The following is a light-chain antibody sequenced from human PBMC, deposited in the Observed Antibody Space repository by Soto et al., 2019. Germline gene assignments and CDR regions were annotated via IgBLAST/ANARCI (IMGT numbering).Light chain of an antibody. V-gene: IGKV1-5*03. Sequence: IQMTQSPSTLSASVGDRVTITCRASQSISIWLAWYQQKPGKAPKLLIYKASSLESEVPSRFSGSGSGTEFTLTINSLQPDYSATYYGQQYNSYSTFGQGTKVEIK. J-gene: IGKJ1*01. CDR2: KAS. CDR3: QQYNSYST. CDR1: QSISIW.